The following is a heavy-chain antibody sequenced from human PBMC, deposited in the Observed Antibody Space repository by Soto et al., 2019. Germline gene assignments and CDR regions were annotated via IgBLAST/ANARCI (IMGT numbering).Heavy chain of an antibody. D-gene: IGHD3-16*02. V-gene: IGHV4-34*01. J-gene: IGHJ4*02. CDR2: INHSGST. CDR1: GGSFSGYY. Sequence: NPSETLSLTCAVYGGSFSGYYWSWIHQPPGKWLEWIGEINHSGSTNYNPSLKSRVTISVDTSKNQFSLKLSSVTAADTAVYYCARGKLSDYVWGSYRYHFDYWGQGXVVTVSS. CDR3: ARGKLSDYVWGSYRYHFDY.